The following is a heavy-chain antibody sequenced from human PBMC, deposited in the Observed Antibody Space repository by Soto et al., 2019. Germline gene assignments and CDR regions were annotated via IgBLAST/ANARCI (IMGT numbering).Heavy chain of an antibody. Sequence: STPLSVTCACYGGSFSGYYWIWIRQPPGKGLEWIGEINHSGSTNYNPSLKSRVTISVDTSKNQFSLKLSSVTAADTAVYYCASGDVVVPAAKRYYGMDVWGQGTTVTVSS. J-gene: IGHJ6*02. CDR3: ASGDVVVPAAKRYYGMDV. CDR2: INHSGST. V-gene: IGHV4-34*01. CDR1: GGSFSGYY. D-gene: IGHD2-2*01.